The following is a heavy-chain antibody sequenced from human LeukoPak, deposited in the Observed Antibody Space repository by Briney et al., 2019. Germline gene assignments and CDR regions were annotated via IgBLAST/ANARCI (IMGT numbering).Heavy chain of an antibody. J-gene: IGHJ4*02. Sequence: PGGSLRLSCAASEFIFSDYYMTWVRQAAGKGLEWVSYISQSARIIYYADSVKGRFTISRDNAENSLYLQMNSLRVEDTAVYYCARAPTVLVGYCSSSNCQADYWGQGTLVTVSS. CDR1: EFIFSDYY. CDR2: ISQSARII. D-gene: IGHD2-2*01. CDR3: ARAPTVLVGYCSSSNCQADY. V-gene: IGHV3-11*04.